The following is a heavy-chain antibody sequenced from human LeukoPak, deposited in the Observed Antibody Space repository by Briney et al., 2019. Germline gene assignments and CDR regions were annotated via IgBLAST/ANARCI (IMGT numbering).Heavy chain of an antibody. CDR2: LNPV. CDR3: AKDSFSHNGIFDALDI. V-gene: IGHV3-23*01. J-gene: IGHJ3*02. Sequence: GGSLRLSCAASGFSFSHYSMNWVRQAPGKGLEWVSSLNPVYYADSVKGRFTISRDDSKNTLFLQMNSLRAEDTAIYYCAKDSFSHNGIFDALDIWGQGTMVTVSS. CDR1: GFSFSHYS. D-gene: IGHD2-8*01.